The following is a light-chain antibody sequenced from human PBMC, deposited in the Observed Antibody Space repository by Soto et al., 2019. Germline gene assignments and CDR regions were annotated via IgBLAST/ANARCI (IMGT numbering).Light chain of an antibody. V-gene: IGKV3-15*01. J-gene: IGKJ4*01. Sequence: EIVMTQSPATLSVSPGERATLSCRASQSVSSNLAWYQQKPGQAPRLLIYGASTRATGIPARFSGGGSGTEFTLTISRLEPEDFAVYYCHHYGTSLLSFGGGTKVEI. CDR1: QSVSSN. CDR2: GAS. CDR3: HHYGTSLLS.